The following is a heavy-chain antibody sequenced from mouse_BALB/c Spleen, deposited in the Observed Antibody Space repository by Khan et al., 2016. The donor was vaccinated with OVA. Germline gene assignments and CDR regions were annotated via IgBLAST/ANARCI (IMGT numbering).Heavy chain of an antibody. V-gene: IGHV1-22*01. CDR2: INPNNGGT. D-gene: IGHD1-1*01. Sequence: VQLQQSGPELVKPGASVKISCKTSGYTFTEYTMHWVNQSHGKSLEWIGSINPNNGGTSYSQKFKGKTTLTVDKSSSTAYMELHSLTSEDSAVYYCARWYYGSTWFAYWGQGTLVTVSA. CDR1: GYTFTEYT. J-gene: IGHJ3*01. CDR3: ARWYYGSTWFAY.